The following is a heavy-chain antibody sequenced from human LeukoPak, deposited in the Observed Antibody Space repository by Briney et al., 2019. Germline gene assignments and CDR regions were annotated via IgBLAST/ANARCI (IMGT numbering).Heavy chain of an antibody. CDR1: GVAFGKNG. D-gene: IGHD1-26*01. CDR2: ISYDGSNK. CDR3: AKEPKPRPTVGYFQH. J-gene: IGHJ1*01. Sequence: LTLPCSGKGVAFGKNGMHGVRRVPDKGLEWVSLISYDGSNKYYADSVKGRFTIYRDNSKNTLYLQMNSLRAEDTAVYYCAKEPKPRPTVGYFQHWGQGTLVTVSS. V-gene: IGHV3-30*18.